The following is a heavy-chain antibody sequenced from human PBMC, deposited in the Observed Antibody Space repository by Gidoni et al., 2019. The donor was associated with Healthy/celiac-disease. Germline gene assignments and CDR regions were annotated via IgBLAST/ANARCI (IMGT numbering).Heavy chain of an antibody. CDR3: AKVPLSDVVVPAAMRNSYYYYYGMDV. Sequence: EVQLLESGGGLVQPGGSLRLSCAAAGFTFSSYAMSWVRHAPGKGLEWVSAISGSGGSTYYADSVKGRFTISRDNSKNTLYLQMNSLRAEDTAVYYCAKVPLSDVVVPAAMRNSYYYYYGMDVWGQGTTVTVSS. V-gene: IGHV3-23*01. CDR1: GFTFSSYA. CDR2: ISGSGGST. J-gene: IGHJ6*02. D-gene: IGHD2-2*01.